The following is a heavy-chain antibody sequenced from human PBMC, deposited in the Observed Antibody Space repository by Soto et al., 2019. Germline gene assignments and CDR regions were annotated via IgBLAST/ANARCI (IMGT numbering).Heavy chain of an antibody. CDR3: AKDPIAAAGTSRFDP. D-gene: IGHD6-13*01. J-gene: IGHJ5*02. V-gene: IGHV3-23*01. Sequence: GGSLRLSCAASGFTFSSYAMSWVRQAPGKGLEWVSAISGSGSSTYYADSVKGRFTISRDNSKSKLYLQMNSLRAEDTAVFYCAKDPIAAAGTSRFDPWGQGTLVTVSS. CDR1: GFTFSSYA. CDR2: ISGSGSST.